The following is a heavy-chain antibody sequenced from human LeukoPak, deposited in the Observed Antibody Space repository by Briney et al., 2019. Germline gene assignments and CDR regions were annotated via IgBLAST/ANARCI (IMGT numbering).Heavy chain of an antibody. CDR2: ISGSGGST. Sequence: GGSLRLSCAASGFTFSSYAMSWVRQAPGKGLEWVSAISGSGGSTYYADSVKGRFTISRDNSKNTLYLQMNSLRAEDTAVYYCAKPYYDYVWGSYANWGQGTLVTVSS. V-gene: IGHV3-23*01. D-gene: IGHD3-16*01. J-gene: IGHJ4*02. CDR3: AKPYYDYVWGSYAN. CDR1: GFTFSSYA.